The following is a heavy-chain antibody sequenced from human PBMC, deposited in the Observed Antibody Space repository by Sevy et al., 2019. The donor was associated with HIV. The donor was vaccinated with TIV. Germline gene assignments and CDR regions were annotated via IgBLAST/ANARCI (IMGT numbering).Heavy chain of an antibody. CDR3: AKGLRGSTTNNWFDP. V-gene: IGHV3-23*01. CDR1: RFPFSSYA. J-gene: IGHJ5*02. D-gene: IGHD5-12*01. CDR2: ISGSGGSA. Sequence: GGSLRLSCAASRFPFSSYAMSWVRQAPGKGLEWVSTISGSGGSAYYADSVKGRFTISRDNSKNTLFLQMHSLRAEDTAVYYCAKGLRGSTTNNWFDPWGHGTLVTVSS.